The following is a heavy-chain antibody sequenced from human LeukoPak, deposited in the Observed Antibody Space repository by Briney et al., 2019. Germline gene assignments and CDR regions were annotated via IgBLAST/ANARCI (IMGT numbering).Heavy chain of an antibody. CDR2: MYYRGSS. J-gene: IGHJ4*02. CDR1: GGSISSSSYY. Sequence: IPSETLSLTCTVSGGSISSSSYYWGWIRQPPGKGLEWIGSMYYRGSSYYNPSLKSRVTMSVDTSKNQFSLKLSSVTVADTAVYYCANAASYSVDYWGQGTLVTVSS. CDR3: ANAASYSVDY. V-gene: IGHV4-39*01. D-gene: IGHD1-26*01.